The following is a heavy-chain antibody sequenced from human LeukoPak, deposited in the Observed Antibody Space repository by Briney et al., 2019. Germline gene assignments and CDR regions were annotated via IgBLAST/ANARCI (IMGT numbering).Heavy chain of an antibody. J-gene: IGHJ1*01. CDR2: INNEGTTI. D-gene: IGHD3-10*01. CDR1: GLTFSNSW. Sequence: PGGSLRLSCEASGLTFSNSWMHWVRQAPGKGLVWVSRINNEGTTISYADSVKGRFTISRDHAKNTLYLQMNSLRAEDTAVYYCARVSGLGMNEYYQHWGQGTLVTVAS. V-gene: IGHV3-74*01. CDR3: ARVSGLGMNEYYQH.